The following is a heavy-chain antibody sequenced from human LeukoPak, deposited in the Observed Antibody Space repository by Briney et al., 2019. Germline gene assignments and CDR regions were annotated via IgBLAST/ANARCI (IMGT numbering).Heavy chain of an antibody. CDR1: GLTFKNSG. J-gene: IGHJ2*01. Sequence: GGSLRLSCTVSGLTFKNSGMHWVRQAPGKGLEWVAVISYDGSNKYYADSVKGRFTISRDNSKNTLYLQMNSLRAEDTAVYYCARDNFEYFDLWGRGTLVTVSS. V-gene: IGHV3-30*03. D-gene: IGHD1-20*01. CDR3: ARDNFEYFDL. CDR2: ISYDGSNK.